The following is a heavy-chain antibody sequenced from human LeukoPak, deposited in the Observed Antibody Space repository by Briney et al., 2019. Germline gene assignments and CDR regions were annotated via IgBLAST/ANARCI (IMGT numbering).Heavy chain of an antibody. Sequence: ASVKVSCKASGYTFTSYYIHWVRQAPGQGLEWMGIIDPIGGTTDYAQKFQGRVTMTRDTSTSTVYMELSSLRSEDTAVYYCARGDGSYYGDYYYMDVWGKGTTVTVSS. CDR1: GYTFTSYY. CDR2: IDPIGGTT. CDR3: ARGDGSYYGDYYYMDV. V-gene: IGHV1-46*01. J-gene: IGHJ6*03. D-gene: IGHD1-26*01.